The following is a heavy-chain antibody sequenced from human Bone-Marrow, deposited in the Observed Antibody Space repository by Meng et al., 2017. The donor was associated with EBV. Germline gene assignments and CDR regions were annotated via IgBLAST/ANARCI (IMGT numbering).Heavy chain of an antibody. V-gene: IGHV3-53*01. J-gene: IGHJ4*02. CDR1: GFTVSSSY. CDR3: ARGEGDY. Sequence: EVQVVGSGGGLIRPGGSLRLSCAASGFTVSSSYLSWFRQAPGKGLQWVSLIYRGGNTYYADSVKGRFTISRDSSKNTLYLRMSSLRAEDTAVYYCARGEGDYWGQGTLVTVSS. CDR2: IYRGGNT.